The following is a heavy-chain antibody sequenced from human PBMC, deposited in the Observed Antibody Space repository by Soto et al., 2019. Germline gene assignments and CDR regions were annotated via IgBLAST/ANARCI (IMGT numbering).Heavy chain of an antibody. CDR1: GGTFSSYT. J-gene: IGHJ4*02. CDR3: ATHLFSTNLDYYFDY. V-gene: IGHV1-69*02. Sequence: QVQLVQSGAEVKKPGSSVKVSYKASGGTFSSYTISWVRQAPGQGLEWMGRIIPILGIANYAQKFQGRVTITADKSTSTAYMELSSLRSEDTAVYYCATHLFSTNLDYYFDYWGQGTLVTVSS. CDR2: IIPILGIA. D-gene: IGHD2-2*01.